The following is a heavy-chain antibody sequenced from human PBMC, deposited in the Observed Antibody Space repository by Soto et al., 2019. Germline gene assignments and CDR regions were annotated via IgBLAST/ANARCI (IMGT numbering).Heavy chain of an antibody. D-gene: IGHD3-16*01. Sequence: QVQMVQSGAEVKKPGDSVKVSCKASGYTFTDYYMHWVRQAPGQGFEWVGGINPESGNPKYVPKFQGRCTVTGATSPSTAYMELKRLTSGDRAVYYCASEVCGNSICLRGCDSGGQDPLVTVPP. CDR2: INPESGNP. J-gene: IGHJ1*01. V-gene: IGHV1-2*02. CDR3: ASEVCGNSICLRGCDS. CDR1: GYTFTDYY.